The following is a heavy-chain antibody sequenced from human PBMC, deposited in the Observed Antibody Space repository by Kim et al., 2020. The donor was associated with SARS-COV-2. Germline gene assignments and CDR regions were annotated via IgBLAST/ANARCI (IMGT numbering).Heavy chain of an antibody. Sequence: GGSLRLSCRASGFTFGDYTMGWFRQAPGKGLEWVGFIRVKAFGATTEYAASVRGRFSISRDDSKSFAYLQINDLKIEDTAVYYCTREAYLSSFGVVIKNDGFEIWGPGTNVPGSS. J-gene: IGHJ3*02. CDR3: TREAYLSSFGVVIKNDGFEI. V-gene: IGHV3-49*03. CDR2: IRVKAFGATT. CDR1: GFTFGDYT. D-gene: IGHD3-3*01.